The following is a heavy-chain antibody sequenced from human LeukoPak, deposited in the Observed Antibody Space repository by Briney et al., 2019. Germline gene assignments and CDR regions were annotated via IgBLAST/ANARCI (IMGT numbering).Heavy chain of an antibody. Sequence: PGGSLRLSCAASGFTFSSYTMNWVRQAPGKGLEWVSGISYTGHSTYFADPVKGRFAISRDNSKNTLYLQMSSLRAEDTAVYYCAKDDSPGKEWLEVIHYWGQGTLVTVSS. J-gene: IGHJ4*02. V-gene: IGHV3-23*01. CDR3: AKDDSPGKEWLEVIHY. D-gene: IGHD3-3*01. CDR2: ISYTGHST. CDR1: GFTFSSYT.